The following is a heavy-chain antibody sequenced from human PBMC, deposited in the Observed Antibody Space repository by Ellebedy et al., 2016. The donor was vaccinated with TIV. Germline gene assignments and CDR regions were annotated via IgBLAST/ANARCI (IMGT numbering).Heavy chain of an antibody. CDR2: ICSSSSTI. D-gene: IGHD3-10*02. Sequence: GESLKISCATSGFTFSTYSMNWVRQAPGKGLEWVSYICSSSSTIYYADSVKGRFTVSRDNAKDSLYLQMNSLRAEDTAVYYCARGDEWSGDYWGQGTLVTVSS. CDR3: ARGDEWSGDY. V-gene: IGHV3-48*04. CDR1: GFTFSTYS. J-gene: IGHJ4*02.